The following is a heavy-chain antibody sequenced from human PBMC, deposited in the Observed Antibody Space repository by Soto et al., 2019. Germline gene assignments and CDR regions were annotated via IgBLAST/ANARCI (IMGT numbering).Heavy chain of an antibody. CDR3: ARGIEGWYQGRYYYGMDV. Sequence: PSQTLSLTCAVSGGSISSSNWWSWVRHPPGKGLEWIGEIYHSGSTNYNPSLKSRVTISVDKSKNQFSLKLSSVTAADTAVYYCARGIEGWYQGRYYYGMDVWGQGTTVT. V-gene: IGHV4-4*02. D-gene: IGHD6-19*01. CDR2: IYHSGST. CDR1: GGSISSSNW. J-gene: IGHJ6*02.